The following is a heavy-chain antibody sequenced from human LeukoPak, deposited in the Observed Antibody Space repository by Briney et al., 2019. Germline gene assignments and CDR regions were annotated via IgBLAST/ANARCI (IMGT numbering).Heavy chain of an antibody. CDR1: GGSISSDY. CDR3: ARYVWGSYPTFEDY. V-gene: IGHV4-59*01. CDR2: IYYSGST. Sequence: SETLSLTCTVSGGSISSDYWGWVRQPPRGGLGGVGYIYYSGSTNYNPSPKSRHTISVDTPKKQFCLKLSSVPAADTAVYYCARYVWGSYPTFEDYWGQGTLVTVSS. J-gene: IGHJ4*02. D-gene: IGHD3-16*02.